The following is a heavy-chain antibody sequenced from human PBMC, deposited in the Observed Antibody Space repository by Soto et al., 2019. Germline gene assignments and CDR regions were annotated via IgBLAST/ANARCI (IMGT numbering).Heavy chain of an antibody. Sequence: SETLSLTCTVSGGSISSYYWSWIRQPPGKGLEWIGYIYYSGSTNYNPSLKSRVTISVDTSKNQFSLKLSSVTAADTAVYYCARDRGYYDSSGYVDYWGQGTLVT. CDR3: ARDRGYYDSSGYVDY. CDR1: GGSISSYY. D-gene: IGHD3-22*01. CDR2: IYYSGST. J-gene: IGHJ4*02. V-gene: IGHV4-59*01.